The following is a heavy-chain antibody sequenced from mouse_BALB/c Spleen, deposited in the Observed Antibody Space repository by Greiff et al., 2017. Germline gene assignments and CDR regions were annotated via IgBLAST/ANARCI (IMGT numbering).Heavy chain of an antibody. V-gene: IGHV1-7*01. J-gene: IGHJ1*01. CDR1: GYTFTSYW. Sequence: QVQLQQSGAELAKPGASVKMSCKASGYTFTSYWMHWVKQRPGQGPEWIGYINPSTGYTEYNQKFKDKATLTADKSSSTAYMQLSSLTSEDSAVYYCARWSYWYFDVWGAGTTVTVSS. CDR3: ARWSYWYFDV. CDR2: INPSTGYT.